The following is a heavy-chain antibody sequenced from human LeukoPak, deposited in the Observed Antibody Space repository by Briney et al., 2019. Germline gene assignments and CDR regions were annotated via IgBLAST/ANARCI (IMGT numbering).Heavy chain of an antibody. V-gene: IGHV3-30*04. CDR2: ISYNGRRK. D-gene: IGHD2-8*01. J-gene: IGHJ3*02. CDR3: AKELRDAFDI. CDR1: GFSFSGFA. Sequence: PGGSLRLSCVASGFSFSGFAIHWVRQAPGKGLEWVALISYNGRRKDYADSVRGRFTIDRDNSKNTLYLQMNSLRAEDTAVYYCAKELRDAFDIWGQGTMVTVSS.